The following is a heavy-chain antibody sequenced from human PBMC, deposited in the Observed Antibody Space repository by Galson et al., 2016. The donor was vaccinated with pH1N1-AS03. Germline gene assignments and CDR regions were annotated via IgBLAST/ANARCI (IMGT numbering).Heavy chain of an antibody. D-gene: IGHD6-13*01. CDR1: GFTFSDYA. CDR2: ISSDASGT. V-gene: IGHV3-64*01. Sequence: SLRLSCAASGFTFSDYAMHWVRQAPGKGLEYVSAISSDASGTYYANSVKDRFTISRDNSKNTLFLQMGSLRPEDMAVYYCARGPVSYSNYWFPPPDYWGQGTLVTVSS. CDR3: ARGPVSYSNYWFPPPDY. J-gene: IGHJ4*02.